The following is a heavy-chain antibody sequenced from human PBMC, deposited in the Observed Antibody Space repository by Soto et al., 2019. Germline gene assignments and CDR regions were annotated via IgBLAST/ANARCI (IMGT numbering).Heavy chain of an antibody. J-gene: IGHJ3*02. D-gene: IGHD3-3*02. V-gene: IGHV4-31*02. Sequence: SETLSLTCTVSGGSISNDAYYWSWLRQHPGGGLEWIGYIYYSGNSYYNPSLKSRLAISVDTSKNQFSLELTSVTAADTALYYCARVGISSPDAFDIWGQGTKVTVSS. CDR3: ARVGISSPDAFDI. CDR2: IYYSGNS. CDR1: GGSISNDAYY.